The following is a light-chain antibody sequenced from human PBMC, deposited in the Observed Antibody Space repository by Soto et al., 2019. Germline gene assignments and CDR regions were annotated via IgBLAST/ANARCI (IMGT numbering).Light chain of an antibody. Sequence: DIQITQSPSSLSASVGDRVTISCRASQNINSYVNWYQQKPGKAPNLLIYATSSLQTGVPSRFSGSGSGTDFTLTISSLHPDDFATYCCQESSRPPLTFGQGTRLEIK. V-gene: IGKV1-39*01. J-gene: IGKJ5*01. CDR3: QESSRPPLT. CDR1: QNINSY. CDR2: ATS.